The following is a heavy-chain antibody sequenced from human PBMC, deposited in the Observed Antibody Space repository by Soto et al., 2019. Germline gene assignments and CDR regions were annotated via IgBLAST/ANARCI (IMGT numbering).Heavy chain of an antibody. CDR3: VSDRGYGHASVPYS. D-gene: IGHD5-18*01. CDR1: GFAFSSYG. Sequence: QAQLVESGGGVVQPGRSLRLSCAASGFAFSSYGMHWVRQAPGTGLEWVAVISYDGSLQHYADSVKGRFNISRDKSKNMVLLQMSSLRAADTAVYYCVSDRGYGHASVPYSWGQGTLVSVSS. J-gene: IGHJ4*02. V-gene: IGHV3-30*03. CDR2: ISYDGSLQ.